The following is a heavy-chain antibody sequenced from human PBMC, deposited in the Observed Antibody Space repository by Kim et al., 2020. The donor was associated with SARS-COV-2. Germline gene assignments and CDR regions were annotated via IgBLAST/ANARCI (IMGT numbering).Heavy chain of an antibody. V-gene: IGHV4-39*01. CDR1: GGSISSSSYY. CDR2: IYYSGST. Sequence: SETLSLTCTVSGGSISSSSYYWGWIRQPPGKGLEWIRSIYYSGSTYYNPSLKSRVTISVDTSKNQFSLKLSSVTAADTAVYYCARRVGPYSSSWFHYYYYGMDVWGQGTTVTVSS. J-gene: IGHJ6*02. D-gene: IGHD6-13*01. CDR3: ARRVGPYSSSWFHYYYYGMDV.